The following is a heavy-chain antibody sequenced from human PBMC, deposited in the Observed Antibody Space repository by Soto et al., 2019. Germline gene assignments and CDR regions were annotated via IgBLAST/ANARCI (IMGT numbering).Heavy chain of an antibody. D-gene: IGHD6-13*01. V-gene: IGHV3-33*06. Sequence: GGSLGLSCAAYGFSFSSYAMQWVRQAPGKGLEWVAAILYDGSNQYYADAVKGRFTISRDNSKNTLYLQMNSLRVEDTAVYYCAKEGRVGYSTRIFRRDNWFDPWGQGTPVTVS. J-gene: IGHJ5*02. CDR3: AKEGRVGYSTRIFRRDNWFDP. CDR2: ILYDGSNQ. CDR1: GFSFSSYA.